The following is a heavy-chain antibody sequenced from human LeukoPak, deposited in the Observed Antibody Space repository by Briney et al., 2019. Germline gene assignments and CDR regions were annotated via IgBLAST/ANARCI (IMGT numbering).Heavy chain of an antibody. Sequence: PSETLSLSCTVSGGSISSYYWSWIRQPPGKGLEWIGYIYYSGSTNYNPSLKSRVTISVDTSKNQFSLKLSSVTAADTAVYYCARAPYDILTPKPYTWFAPWGQGTLVPVSS. CDR1: GGSISSYY. V-gene: IGHV4-59*08. CDR2: IYYSGST. CDR3: ARAPYDILTPKPYTWFAP. D-gene: IGHD3-9*01. J-gene: IGHJ5*02.